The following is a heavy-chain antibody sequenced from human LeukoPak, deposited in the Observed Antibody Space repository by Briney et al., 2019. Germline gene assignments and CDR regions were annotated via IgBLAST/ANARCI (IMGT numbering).Heavy chain of an antibody. J-gene: IGHJ6*03. D-gene: IGHD2-2*01. V-gene: IGHV1-69*13. CDR2: IIPIFGTA. CDR1: GGTFSSYA. Sequence: ASVKVSCKASGGTFSSYAISWVRQAPGQGLEWMGGIIPIFGTANYAQKFQGRVTITADESTSTAYMELSSLRSEDTAVYYCARELRCSSTTEAVCYYYMDVWGKGTTVTVSS. CDR3: ARELRCSSTTEAVCYYYMDV.